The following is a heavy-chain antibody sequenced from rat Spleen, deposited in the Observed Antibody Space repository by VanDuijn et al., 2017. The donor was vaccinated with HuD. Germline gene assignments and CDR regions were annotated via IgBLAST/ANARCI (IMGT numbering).Heavy chain of an antibody. CDR3: ARRTRGYWAFDY. CDR1: GFTFSDYY. J-gene: IGHJ2*01. Sequence: EVQLVESDGGLVQPGRSLKLSCAASGFTFSDYYMAWVRQAPTKGLEWVATISYDGSSTYYRDSVKGRFTISRDNAKSTLYLQMDSLRSEDTATYYCARRTRGYWAFDYWGQGVMVTVSS. V-gene: IGHV5-29*01. D-gene: IGHD1-11*01. CDR2: ISYDGSST.